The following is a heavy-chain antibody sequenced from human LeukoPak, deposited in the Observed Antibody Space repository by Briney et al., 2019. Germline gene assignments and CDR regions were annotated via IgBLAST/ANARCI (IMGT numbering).Heavy chain of an antibody. CDR1: GGSISSYY. Sequence: SETLSLTCTVSGGSISSYYWSWIRQPAGKGLEWIGRTYTSGSTNYNPSLKSRVTMSVDTSKNQFSLKLSSVTAADTAVYYCARDRVVPAAEYYMDVWGKGTTVTVSS. CDR2: TYTSGST. J-gene: IGHJ6*03. V-gene: IGHV4-4*07. D-gene: IGHD2-2*01. CDR3: ARDRVVPAAEYYMDV.